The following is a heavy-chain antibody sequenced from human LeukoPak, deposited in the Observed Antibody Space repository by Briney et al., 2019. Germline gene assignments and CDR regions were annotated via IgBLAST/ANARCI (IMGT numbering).Heavy chain of an antibody. CDR2: MNPNSGNT. V-gene: IGHV1-8*03. CDR3: AREVRFLEWSLYYFDY. J-gene: IGHJ4*02. D-gene: IGHD3-3*01. Sequence: ASVKVSCKASGYTFTSYDINWVRQATGQGLEWMGWMNPNSGNTGYAQKFQGRVTITRNTSISTAYMELSSLRSEDTAVYYCAREVRFLEWSLYYFDYWGQGTLVTVPS. CDR1: GYTFTSYD.